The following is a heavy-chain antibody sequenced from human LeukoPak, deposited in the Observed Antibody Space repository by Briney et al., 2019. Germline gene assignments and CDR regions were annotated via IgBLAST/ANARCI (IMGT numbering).Heavy chain of an antibody. D-gene: IGHD2-2*01. J-gene: IGHJ5*02. CDR2: ISSSSSYI. CDR1: GFTFSSYN. Sequence: GGSLRLSCAASGFTFSSYNMSWVRQAPGKGLEWVSSISSSSSYIYYADSVRGRFTISRDNANNSLYLQMNSLRAEDTAVYYCAKAFAGYCSSSSCYSLDPWGQGTLVTVSS. CDR3: AKAFAGYCSSSSCYSLDP. V-gene: IGHV3-21*01.